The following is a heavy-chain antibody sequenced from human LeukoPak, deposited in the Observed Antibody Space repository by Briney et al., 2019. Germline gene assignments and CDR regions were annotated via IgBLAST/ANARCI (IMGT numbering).Heavy chain of an antibody. CDR2: INHSGST. D-gene: IGHD3-10*01. Sequence: PSETLSLTCAVYGGSFSGYYWRWIRQPPGKGLEWIGEINHSGSTNYNPSLKSRVTISVDTSKNQFSLKLSSVTAADTAVYYCASSGAEGYYGSGSYYNVYWGQGTLVTVSS. CDR1: GGSFSGYY. J-gene: IGHJ4*02. CDR3: ASSGAEGYYGSGSYYNVY. V-gene: IGHV4-34*01.